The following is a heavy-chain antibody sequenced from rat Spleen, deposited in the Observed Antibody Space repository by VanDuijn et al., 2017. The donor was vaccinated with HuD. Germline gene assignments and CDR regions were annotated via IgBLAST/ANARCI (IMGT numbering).Heavy chain of an antibody. Sequence: EVQLVESGGGLVQPGRSLKLSCAAPGFTFSDYYLAWVRQAPKKGLEWVASISYEGSGTYYGDSVKGRFTISRDNAQSTLYLQMNSLRSEDTAIYYCARLNPPFDYWGQGVMVTVSS. CDR1: GFTFSDYY. J-gene: IGHJ2*01. CDR3: ARLNPPFDY. CDR2: ISYEGSGT. V-gene: IGHV5-22*01. D-gene: IGHD3-1*01.